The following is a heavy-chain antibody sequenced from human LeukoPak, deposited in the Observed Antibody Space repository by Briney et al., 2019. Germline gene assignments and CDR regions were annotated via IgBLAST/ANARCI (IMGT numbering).Heavy chain of an antibody. V-gene: IGHV1-2*04. CDR1: GYSFTTSY. Sequence: ASVKVSCKASGYSFTTSYVHWVRQAPGQGLEWMGWINPGSGGTDYAQKFQGWVTMTRDTSISTVYLELSSLKSDDTAVYYCARDMGDSTSPYFDYWGQGSLVTVSS. CDR3: ARDMGDSTSPYFDY. CDR2: INPGSGGT. J-gene: IGHJ4*02. D-gene: IGHD6-6*01.